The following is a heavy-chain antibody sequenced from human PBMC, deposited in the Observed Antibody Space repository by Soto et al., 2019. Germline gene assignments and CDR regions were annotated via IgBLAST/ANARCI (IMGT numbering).Heavy chain of an antibody. Sequence: QVQLVQSGAEVKKPGSSVKVPCKASGGTFSSYAISWVRQAPGQGLEWMGGIIPIFGTANYAQKFQGRVTITADESTSTGYMELSSLRSEDTAVYYCARVGETTVVTDYFDYWGQGTLVTVSS. CDR3: ARVGETTVVTDYFDY. D-gene: IGHD4-17*01. CDR2: IIPIFGTA. CDR1: GGTFSSYA. V-gene: IGHV1-69*01. J-gene: IGHJ4*02.